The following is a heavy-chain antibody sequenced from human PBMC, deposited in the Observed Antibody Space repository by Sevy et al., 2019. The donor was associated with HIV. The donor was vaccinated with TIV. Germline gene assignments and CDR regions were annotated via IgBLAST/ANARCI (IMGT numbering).Heavy chain of an antibody. CDR2: FFHSDSP. D-gene: IGHD6-6*01. Sequence: SETLSLTCSVSGNSLSSDDYYWSWVRQPPGKGLEWIAYFFHSDSPKYRPSLKSRLTISIATSKNLFSLKVTSVTAADSAVYYCARSQNMQSAPFDYWGQGTPVTVSS. CDR3: ARSQNMQSAPFDY. J-gene: IGHJ4*02. V-gene: IGHV4-30-4*08. CDR1: GNSLSSDDYY.